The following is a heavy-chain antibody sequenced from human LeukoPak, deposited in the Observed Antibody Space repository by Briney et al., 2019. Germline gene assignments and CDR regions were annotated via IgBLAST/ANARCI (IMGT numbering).Heavy chain of an antibody. CDR3: AIGIVVVIGYFDY. CDR2: IYYSGST. V-gene: IGHV4-31*03. CDR1: GGSISSGGYY. Sequence: SQTLSLTCTVSGGSISSGGYYWSWIRQHPGKGLEWIGYIYYSGSTYYNPSLKSRVTISVDTSKNQFSLKLSSVTAADTAVYYCAIGIVVVIGYFDYWGQGTLVTVSS. D-gene: IGHD3-22*01. J-gene: IGHJ4*02.